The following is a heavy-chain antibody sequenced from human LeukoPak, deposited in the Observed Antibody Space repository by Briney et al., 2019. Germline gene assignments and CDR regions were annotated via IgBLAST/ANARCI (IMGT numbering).Heavy chain of an antibody. CDR3: AREGQQWLVQNWFDP. CDR2: IIPIFGTA. Sequence: SVKVSCKASGGTFSSYAISWVRQAPGQGLEWMGGIIPIFGTANYAQKFQGRVTIATDESTSTAYMELSSLRSEDTAVYYCAREGQQWLVQNWFDPWGQGTLVTVSS. D-gene: IGHD6-19*01. V-gene: IGHV1-69*05. CDR1: GGTFSSYA. J-gene: IGHJ5*02.